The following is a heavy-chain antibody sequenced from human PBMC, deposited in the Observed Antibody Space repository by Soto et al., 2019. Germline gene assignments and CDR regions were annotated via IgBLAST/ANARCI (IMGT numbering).Heavy chain of an antibody. CDR3: FSGGHCTTTSGYGNWFDP. CDR1: GFTFSTYW. CDR2: INSDASHT. D-gene: IGHD2-2*01. J-gene: IGHJ5*02. Sequence: EVQLVESGGGLVQPGGSLRLSCAASGFTFSTYWMHWIRQVPGKGLEWVSRINSDASHTYYADSVKGRFPISRDNAKNTLHLEMNRLRAEDTAVYYCFSGGHCTTTSGYGNWFDPWGQGTLVTVSS. V-gene: IGHV3-74*01.